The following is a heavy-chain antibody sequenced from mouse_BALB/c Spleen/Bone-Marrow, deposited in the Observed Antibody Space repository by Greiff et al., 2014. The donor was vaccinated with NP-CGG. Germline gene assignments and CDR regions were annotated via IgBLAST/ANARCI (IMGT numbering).Heavy chain of an antibody. CDR2: INPYNGXX. CDR1: GYSFTGYT. D-gene: IGHD1-1*02. Sequence: EVQLQQSGPELVKPGASMKISCKASGYSFTGYTMNWVKQSHGKNLEWIGLINPYNGXXXXXXXXXGXXXXXXXXSXSTAYMELLSLTSEDSAVYYCARRGYGXDXYXXXWGXGTTLTVSS. J-gene: IGHJ2*01. V-gene: IGHV1-18*01. CDR3: ARRGYGXDXYXXX.